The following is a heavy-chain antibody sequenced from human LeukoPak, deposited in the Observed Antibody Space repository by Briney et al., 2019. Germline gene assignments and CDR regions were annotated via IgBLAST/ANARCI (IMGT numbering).Heavy chain of an antibody. CDR2: ISYDGSNK. D-gene: IGHD5-24*01. CDR3: AKELSVEMATIGYFDY. Sequence: PGGSLRLSCAASGFTFSSYGMHWVRQAPGKGLEWVAVISYDGSNKYYADSVKGRFTISRDNSKNTLYLQMNSLRAEDTAVYYCAKELSVEMATIGYFDYWGQGTLVTVSS. V-gene: IGHV3-30*18. CDR1: GFTFSSYG. J-gene: IGHJ4*02.